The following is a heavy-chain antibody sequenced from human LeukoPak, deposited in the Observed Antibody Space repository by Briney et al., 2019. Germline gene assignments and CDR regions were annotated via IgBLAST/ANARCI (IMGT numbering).Heavy chain of an antibody. CDR2: VSTSGST. CDR3: ARAPGGDFWGASQYFFDY. CDR1: GGSISSYY. J-gene: IGHJ4*02. Sequence: SETLSLTCTVSGGSISSYYWSWIRQPAGKGLEWIGHVSTSGSTNYNPSLKSRVTMSGDTSKKQFSLKLGACTAADTALYYCARAPGGDFWGASQYFFDYWGQGTLVTVSS. D-gene: IGHD3-3*01. V-gene: IGHV4-4*07.